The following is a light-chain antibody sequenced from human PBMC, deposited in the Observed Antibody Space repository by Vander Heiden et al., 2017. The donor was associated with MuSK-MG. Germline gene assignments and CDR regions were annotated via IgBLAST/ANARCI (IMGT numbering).Light chain of an antibody. CDR2: NAS. CDR3: QQEHSYPRT. J-gene: IGKJ1*01. Sequence: DIHMTPSPSTLSASVGDRVTITCRASQSISDWLAWYQQKPGRAPELLIYNASGLESGVPSRFSGSGSGTEFTLTINSLQPDDFATYYCQQEHSYPRTFGQGTKVEIK. V-gene: IGKV1-5*03. CDR1: QSISDW.